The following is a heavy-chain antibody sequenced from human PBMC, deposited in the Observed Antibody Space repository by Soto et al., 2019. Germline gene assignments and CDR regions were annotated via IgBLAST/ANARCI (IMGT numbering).Heavy chain of an antibody. J-gene: IGHJ6*02. CDR3: ARDRDVVVVAAKSSYGMDV. CDR2: IWYDGSNK. CDR1: GFTFSSYG. D-gene: IGHD2-15*01. V-gene: IGHV3-33*01. Sequence: ESGGGVVQPGRSLRLSCAASGFTFSSYGMHWVRQAPGKGLEWVAVIWYDGSNKYYADSVKGRFTISRDNSKNTLYLQMNSLRAEDTAVYYCARDRDVVVVAAKSSYGMDVWGQGTTVTVSS.